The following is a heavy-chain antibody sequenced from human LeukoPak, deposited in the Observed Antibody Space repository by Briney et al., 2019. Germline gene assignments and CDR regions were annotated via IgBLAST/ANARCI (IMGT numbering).Heavy chain of an antibody. Sequence: GGSLRLSCAASGFTFSSYSMNWVRQAPGKGLEWVSSISSSSSYIYYADSVKGRFTISRDNAKNSLYLQMNSLRAEDTAVYYCAGPLAGNLASGYWGQGTLVTVSS. J-gene: IGHJ4*02. CDR2: ISSSSSYI. CDR3: AGPLAGNLASGY. CDR1: GFTFSSYS. D-gene: IGHD6-19*01. V-gene: IGHV3-21*01.